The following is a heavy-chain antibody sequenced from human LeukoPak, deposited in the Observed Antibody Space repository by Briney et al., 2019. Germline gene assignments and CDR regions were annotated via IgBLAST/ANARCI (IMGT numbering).Heavy chain of an antibody. CDR2: IYPGDSDT. D-gene: IGHD5-18*01. Sequence: GESLKISCKGSGYSFTSYWIGWVRQMPGKGLEWMGIIYPGDSDTRYSPSFQGQVTISADKSISTAYLQWSSLKASDTAMYYCARHVAGYSYCHYGMDGWGQGTTVTVSS. V-gene: IGHV5-51*01. J-gene: IGHJ6*02. CDR3: ARHVAGYSYCHYGMDG. CDR1: GYSFTSYW.